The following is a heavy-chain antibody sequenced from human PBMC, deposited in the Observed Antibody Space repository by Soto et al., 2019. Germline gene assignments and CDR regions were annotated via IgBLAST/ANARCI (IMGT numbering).Heavy chain of an antibody. CDR2: TYYSGST. V-gene: IGHV4-31*03. J-gene: IGHJ4*02. CDR3: AGYYDSSGYYDRGGYFDY. Sequence: QVQLQESGPGLVKPSQTLSLTCTVSGGSISSGGYYWSWIRQHPGKGLEWIGYTYYSGSTYYNPSLKSRVTISVDTSKNQFSLKLSSVTAADTAVYYCAGYYDSSGYYDRGGYFDYWGQGTLVTVSS. D-gene: IGHD3-22*01. CDR1: GGSISSGGYY.